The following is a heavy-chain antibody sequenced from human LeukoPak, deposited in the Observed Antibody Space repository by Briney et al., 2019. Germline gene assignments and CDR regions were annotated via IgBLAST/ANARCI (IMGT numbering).Heavy chain of an antibody. J-gene: IGHJ3*02. CDR2: IYSGGST. V-gene: IGHV3-66*02. Sequence: GGSLRLSCAASEFSVGSNYMTWVRQAPGKGLEWVSLIYSGGSTYYADSVKGRFTISRDNSKNTLYLQMNSLRAEDTAVYYCAKDRFMRGLRGPDAFDIWGQGTMVTVSS. CDR3: AKDRFMRGLRGPDAFDI. CDR1: EFSVGSNY. D-gene: IGHD3-16*01.